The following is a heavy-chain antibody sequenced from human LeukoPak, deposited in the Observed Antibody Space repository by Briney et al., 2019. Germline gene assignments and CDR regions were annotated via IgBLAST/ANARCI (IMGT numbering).Heavy chain of an antibody. D-gene: IGHD6-25*01. V-gene: IGHV4-59*12. CDR3: ARDRLLGLFDY. Sequence: SETLSLTCTVSGGSISSYYWSWIRQPPGKGLEWIGYIYYSGSTNYNPSLKSRVTISVDTSKNQFSLKLSSVTAADTAVYYCARDRLLGLFDYWGQGTLVTVSS. CDR2: IYYSGST. CDR1: GGSISSYY. J-gene: IGHJ4*02.